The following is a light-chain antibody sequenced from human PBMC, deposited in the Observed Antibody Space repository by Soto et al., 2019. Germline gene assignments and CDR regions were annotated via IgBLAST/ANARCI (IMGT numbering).Light chain of an antibody. CDR1: QGISNY. CDR2: AAS. J-gene: IGKJ1*01. CDR3: QKYNSAPWT. Sequence: DIQMTQSPSSLSESVGDRVTITCRASQGISNYLAWYQQKPGKVPKLLIYAASTLQSGVPSRFSGSGSGTYFTLTISSLQPEDVVTYYWQKYNSAPWTFGQGTKVEIK. V-gene: IGKV1-27*01.